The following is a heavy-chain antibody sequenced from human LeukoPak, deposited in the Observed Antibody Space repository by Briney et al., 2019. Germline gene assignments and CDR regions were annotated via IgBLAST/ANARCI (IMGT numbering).Heavy chain of an antibody. V-gene: IGHV3-21*01. CDR1: GFTFSSYS. CDR2: ISSSSSYV. Sequence: GGSLRLSCAASGFTFSSYSMNWVRQAPGKGLEWVSSISSSSSYVYYADSVKGRFTISRDNAKNSLYLQMNSLRAEDTAVYYCARGGGYYYGSGSYKKPFDYWGQGTLVTVSS. D-gene: IGHD3-10*01. CDR3: ARGGGYYYGSGSYKKPFDY. J-gene: IGHJ4*02.